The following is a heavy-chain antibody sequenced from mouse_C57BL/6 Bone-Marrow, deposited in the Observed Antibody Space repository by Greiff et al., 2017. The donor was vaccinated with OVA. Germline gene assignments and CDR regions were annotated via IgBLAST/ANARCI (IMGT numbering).Heavy chain of an antibody. CDR3: ASDDYDGRVAY. CDR1: GYTFTSYW. V-gene: IGHV1-64*01. Sequence: QVQLQQPGAELVKPGASVKLSCKASGYTFTSYWMHWVKQRPGQGLEWIGMIHPNSGSTNYNEKFKSKATLTVDKSSSTAYMQLSSLTSEDSAVYYCASDDYDGRVAYWGQGTLVTVSA. CDR2: IHPNSGST. D-gene: IGHD2-4*01. J-gene: IGHJ3*01.